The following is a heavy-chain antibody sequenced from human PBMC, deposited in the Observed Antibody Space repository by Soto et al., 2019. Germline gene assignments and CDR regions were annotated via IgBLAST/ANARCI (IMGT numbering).Heavy chain of an antibody. Sequence: SETLSLTCTVSGGSISSGGYYWSWIRQHPGKGLEWIGYIYYSGSTYYNPSLKSRVTISVDTSKNQFSLKLSSVTAADTAVYYCASLIAAAGSDYWGQGTLVTVSS. J-gene: IGHJ4*02. D-gene: IGHD6-13*01. CDR3: ASLIAAAGSDY. V-gene: IGHV4-31*03. CDR1: GGSISSGGYY. CDR2: IYYSGST.